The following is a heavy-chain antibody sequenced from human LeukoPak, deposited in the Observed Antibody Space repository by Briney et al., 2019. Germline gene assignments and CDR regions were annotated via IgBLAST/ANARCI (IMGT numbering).Heavy chain of an antibody. D-gene: IGHD2-2*01. CDR1: GFTFRSYW. CDR3: ATRYCSSTSCYHYYYYMDV. J-gene: IGHJ6*03. V-gene: IGHV3-7*01. CDR2: IKQDGSEK. Sequence: GGSLRLSCAASGFTFRSYWMSWVRQAPGKGLEWVANIKQDGSEKYYVDSVKGRFTISRDNAKNSLYLQMNSLRAEDTAVYYCATRYCSSTSCYHYYYYMDVWGKGTTVTVSS.